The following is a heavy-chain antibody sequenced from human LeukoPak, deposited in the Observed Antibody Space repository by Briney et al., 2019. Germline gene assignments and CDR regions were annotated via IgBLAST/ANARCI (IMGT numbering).Heavy chain of an antibody. CDR1: GGSISSSSYY. V-gene: IGHV4-39*07. CDR2: IYYSGST. D-gene: IGHD2-21*01. Sequence: SETLSLTCTVSGGSISSSSYYWGWIRQPPGKGLEWIGSIYYSGSTYYNPSLKSRVTISVDMSKNQFSLKLSSVTAADTAVYYCARDLFRKGAFDIWGQGTMVAVSS. CDR3: ARDLFRKGAFDI. J-gene: IGHJ3*02.